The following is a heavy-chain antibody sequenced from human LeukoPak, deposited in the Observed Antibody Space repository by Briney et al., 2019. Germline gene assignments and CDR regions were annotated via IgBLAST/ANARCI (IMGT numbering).Heavy chain of an antibody. CDR1: GFTFSNYA. CDR3: AKGLDYYGSGSYRDYYSYYGTDA. CDR2: ISDSGITT. V-gene: IGHV3-23*01. J-gene: IGHJ6*02. D-gene: IGHD3-10*01. Sequence: GGSLRLSCAASGFTFSNYAMSWVRQAPGKGLEWVSVISDSGITTYYAGSVKGRFTISRDNSKNTLYLQMSSLRAEDTAVYYCAKGLDYYGSGSYRDYYSYYGTDAWGQGTTVTVSS.